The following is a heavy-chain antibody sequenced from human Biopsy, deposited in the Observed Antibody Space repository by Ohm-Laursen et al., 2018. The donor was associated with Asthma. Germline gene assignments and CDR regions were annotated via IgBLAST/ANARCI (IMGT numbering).Heavy chain of an antibody. CDR1: GGSMSGSSYS. D-gene: IGHD7-27*01. J-gene: IGHJ4*02. V-gene: IGHV4-39*01. Sequence: TLSLTCTVSGGSMSGSSYSWGWIRQPPGKGLEWIGSISYTGNTDIPSLRSRVTLSVATSKNNFSLKLTSVTAADTAVFYCARHWNWGSFFDYWGQGMLVTVSS. CDR2: ISYTGNT. CDR3: ARHWNWGSFFDY.